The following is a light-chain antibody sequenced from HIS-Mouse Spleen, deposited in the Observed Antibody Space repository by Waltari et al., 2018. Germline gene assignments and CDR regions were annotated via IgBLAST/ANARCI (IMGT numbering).Light chain of an antibody. Sequence: EIVLTQSPGTLSLSPGERATLSCRASQSVSSSYLAWYQQKPGQAPRLLNHGASSRATGIPDRFSGSGSGTDFTLTISRLEPEDFAVYYCQQYGSSPPWTFGQGTKVEIK. CDR3: QQYGSSPPWT. CDR2: GAS. CDR1: QSVSSSY. J-gene: IGKJ1*01. V-gene: IGKV3-20*01.